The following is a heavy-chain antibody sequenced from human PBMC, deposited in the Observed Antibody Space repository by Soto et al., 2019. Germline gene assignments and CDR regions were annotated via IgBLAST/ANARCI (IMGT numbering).Heavy chain of an antibody. J-gene: IGHJ6*03. D-gene: IGHD3-16*01. CDR1: GASISSYH. Sequence: QVQLQESGPGLVKPSETLSLTCTVTGASISSYHWSWIRQTPGKGLAWTGHISYSGRANYNPSLMIRVTFSVDTSKNQVLLKLRSVTAADTGVYYCAAAVPAEYVFPYYYMDVWGKGTTVTVSS. CDR2: ISYSGRA. CDR3: AAAVPAEYVFPYYYMDV. V-gene: IGHV4-59*01.